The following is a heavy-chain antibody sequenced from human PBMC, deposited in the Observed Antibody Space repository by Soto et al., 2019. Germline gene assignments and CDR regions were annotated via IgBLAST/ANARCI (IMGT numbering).Heavy chain of an antibody. D-gene: IGHD1-26*01. CDR3: ARPQMRYTNYFYGLDV. Sequence: QVQLVESGGALVKPGGSLRLSCAASGFSFSDFYMSWIRQTPGKGLDWVSYISHDGHVIDYSDSVKGRFTMSRDNANKSLFLQINSLRAEDTAVYYCARPQMRYTNYFYGLDVWGQGTTVTVSS. CDR2: ISHDGHVI. CDR1: GFSFSDFY. J-gene: IGHJ6*02. V-gene: IGHV3-11*01.